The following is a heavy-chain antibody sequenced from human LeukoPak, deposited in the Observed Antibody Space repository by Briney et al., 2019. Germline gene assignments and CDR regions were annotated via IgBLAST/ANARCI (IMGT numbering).Heavy chain of an antibody. CDR3: ARHWGYSARWFDP. CDR1: GGSISSYY. Sequence: SETLSLTCTVSGGSISSYYWGWIRQPPGKGLEWIGYIYYSGSTNYNPSLKSRVTISVDTSKNQFSLKLSSVTAADTAVYYCARHWGYSARWFDPWGQGTLVTVSS. V-gene: IGHV4-59*08. D-gene: IGHD3-16*01. J-gene: IGHJ5*02. CDR2: IYYSGST.